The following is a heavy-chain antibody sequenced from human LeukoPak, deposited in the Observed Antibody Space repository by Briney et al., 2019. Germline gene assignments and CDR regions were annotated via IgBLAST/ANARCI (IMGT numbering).Heavy chain of an antibody. CDR3: ARVVDTHFDY. J-gene: IGHJ4*02. CDR1: GFISTTYE. Sequence: PGGSLRLSCAASGFISTTYEMNWVRQAPGGGLEWVSYISSSSNTIYYADSVRGRLTISRDNPKNSLYLQMNSLRAEDTAVYYCARVVDTHFDYWGQGTLVTVSS. V-gene: IGHV3-48*03. D-gene: IGHD5-18*01. CDR2: ISSSSNTI.